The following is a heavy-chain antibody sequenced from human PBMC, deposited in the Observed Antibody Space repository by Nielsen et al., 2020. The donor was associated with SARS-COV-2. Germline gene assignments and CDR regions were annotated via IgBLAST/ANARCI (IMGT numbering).Heavy chain of an antibody. D-gene: IGHD2-21*01. CDR2: IIAGSGTT. J-gene: IGHJ4*02. V-gene: IGHV3-23*01. CDR3: ATEECVDDDCWVQY. Sequence: GGSLRLSCAASGFTFSTYAMSWVRQAPGKGLEWLSAIIAGSGTTYYTDSVRGRFTMSRDDSKNTLFLQVYDLRAEDSAVYYCATEECVDDDCWVQYWGQGTLVTVSS. CDR1: GFTFSTYA.